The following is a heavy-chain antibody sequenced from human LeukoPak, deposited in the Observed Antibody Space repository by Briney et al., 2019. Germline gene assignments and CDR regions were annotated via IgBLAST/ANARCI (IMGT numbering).Heavy chain of an antibody. Sequence: GGSLRLSCAASGFSLSDYSMHWVRRAPGKGLVWVSHIKDDGSSTSYAEIVKGRFTISRDNANNALYLQMNSLRAEDTAVYYCARSVAGDLYYYYYGMDVWGQGTTVTVSS. V-gene: IGHV3-74*01. D-gene: IGHD6-19*01. CDR3: ARSVAGDLYYYYYGMDV. J-gene: IGHJ6*02. CDR2: IKDDGSST. CDR1: GFSLSDYS.